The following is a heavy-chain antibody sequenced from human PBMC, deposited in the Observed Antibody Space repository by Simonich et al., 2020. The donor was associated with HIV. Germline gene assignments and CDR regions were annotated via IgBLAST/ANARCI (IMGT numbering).Heavy chain of an antibody. Sequence: QVQLQQWGAGLLKPSETLSLTCAVYGGSFSGYYWSWIRQPPGKGLEWIGEINHRGITNQKTSLNRRATISVDKSKNQFSLKLSSVTAADTAIYYCARRDRELILYFDYWGQGNLVTVSS. CDR1: GGSFSGYY. J-gene: IGHJ4*02. CDR2: INHRGIT. V-gene: IGHV4-34*04. D-gene: IGHD3-3*01. CDR3: ARRDRELILYFDY.